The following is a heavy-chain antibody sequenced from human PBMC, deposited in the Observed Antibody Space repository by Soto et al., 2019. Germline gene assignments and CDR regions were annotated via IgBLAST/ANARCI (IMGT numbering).Heavy chain of an antibody. CDR3: ARGLDRSSGWNYYYYYYGMDV. V-gene: IGHV4-34*01. J-gene: IGHJ6*02. CDR2: INHSGST. D-gene: IGHD6-19*01. CDR1: GGSFSGYY. Sequence: SETLSLTCAVYGGSFSGYYWSWIRQPPGKGLEWIGEINHSGSTNYNPSLKSRVTISVDTSKNQFSLKLSSVTAADTAVYYCARGLDRSSGWNYYYYYYGMDVWGQGTTVTVS.